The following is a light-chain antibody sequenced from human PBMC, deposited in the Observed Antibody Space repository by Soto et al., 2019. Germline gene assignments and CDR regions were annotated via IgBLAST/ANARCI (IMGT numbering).Light chain of an antibody. CDR2: GVS. J-gene: IGKJ5*01. CDR3: KQYAPSPAIT. Sequence: ETVLTQSPGTLSLSPGERATLSCRASQSVSSNSLVWYQQKPGQAPRLLISGVSTRATGIPDRFSGSGSGTDFTLTISRLEPEEVAVYYCKQYAPSPAITFGQGTRVESK. CDR1: QSVSSNS. V-gene: IGKV3-20*01.